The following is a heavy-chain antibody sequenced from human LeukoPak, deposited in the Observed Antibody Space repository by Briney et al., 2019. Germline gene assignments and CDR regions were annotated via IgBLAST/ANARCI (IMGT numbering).Heavy chain of an antibody. CDR3: AKLAKYFYGAETFYFFEH. Sequence: GGSLRLSCAASGFSFTTDWMSWVRQAQGKGLEWVANMNQDGTEKYYVDSVKGRFTISRDNGKNSLYLQMNSLRVGDTAVYYCAKLAKYFYGAETFYFFEHWGQGTPVTASS. V-gene: IGHV3-7*01. CDR2: MNQDGTEK. J-gene: IGHJ4*02. D-gene: IGHD3-10*01. CDR1: GFSFTTDW.